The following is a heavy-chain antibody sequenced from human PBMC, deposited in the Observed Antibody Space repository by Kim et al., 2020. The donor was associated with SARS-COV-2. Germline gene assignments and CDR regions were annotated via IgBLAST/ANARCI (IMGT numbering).Heavy chain of an antibody. CDR1: GFTFSSFA. D-gene: IGHD2-15*01. V-gene: IGHV3-23*01. J-gene: IGHJ4*02. Sequence: GGSLRLSCAASGFTFSSFAMSWVRQAPGKGLEWVSAISGSGDNTYYTYYTDSVKGRFTISRDNSKNTLYLQINSLRAEDTALYYCAKEMRYCSGGSCYSGFDYWGQGTLVTVSS. CDR2: ISGSGDNTYYT. CDR3: AKEMRYCSGGSCYSGFDY.